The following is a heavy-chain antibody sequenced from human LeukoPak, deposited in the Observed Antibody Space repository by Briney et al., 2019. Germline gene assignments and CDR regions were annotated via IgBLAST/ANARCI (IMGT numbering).Heavy chain of an antibody. Sequence: SQTLSLTCTVSGDSISSGSYYWSWIRQPAGKGLEWIGRIYTSGSTSYNPSLKSRVSISVDTSKNQFSLKLSSVTAADTAVYYCARGDCSSTSCSFDYWGQGTLVTVSS. V-gene: IGHV4-61*02. CDR3: ARGDCSSTSCSFDY. D-gene: IGHD2-2*01. CDR1: GDSISSGSYY. J-gene: IGHJ4*02. CDR2: IYTSGST.